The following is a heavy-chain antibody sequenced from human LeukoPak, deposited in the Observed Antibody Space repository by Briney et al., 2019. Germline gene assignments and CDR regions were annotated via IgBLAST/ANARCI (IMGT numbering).Heavy chain of an antibody. CDR2: IYNSGST. CDR3: ARQMYLGGMDV. Sequence: SETLSLTCTVSGGSISSYYWSWIRQPPGRGPEWIGYIYNSGSTNYNPSLNSRVTISVDTSKNQFSLKLSSVTAADTAVYYCARQMYLGGMDVWGQGATVTVSS. J-gene: IGHJ6*02. CDR1: GGSISSYY. V-gene: IGHV4-59*08. D-gene: IGHD2-8*01.